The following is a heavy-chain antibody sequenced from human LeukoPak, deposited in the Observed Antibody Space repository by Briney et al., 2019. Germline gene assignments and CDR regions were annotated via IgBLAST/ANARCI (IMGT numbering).Heavy chain of an antibody. CDR2: IYYSGST. Sequence: SETLSLTCTVSGGSISSYYWSWIRQPPGKGLEWIGYIYYSGSTNYNPSLKSRVTISVDTSKNQFSLKLSSVTSADTAVYYCARAPIVVVPAAYFDYWGQGTLVTVSS. CDR3: ARAPIVVVPAAYFDY. J-gene: IGHJ4*02. CDR1: GGSISSYY. D-gene: IGHD2-2*01. V-gene: IGHV4-59*01.